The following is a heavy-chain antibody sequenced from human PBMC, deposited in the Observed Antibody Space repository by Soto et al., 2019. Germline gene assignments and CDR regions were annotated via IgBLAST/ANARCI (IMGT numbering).Heavy chain of an antibody. D-gene: IGHD6-6*01. CDR3: ARAPYSSSSFFFDY. CDR1: GYSFTSYF. Sequence: ASVKVSCKASGYSFTSYFMHWVRQAPGQGLEWMGIIHPRGGSTNYTQRFQDRVTMAWDTSTSTVYMELSSLRSDDTAVYYCARAPYSSSSFFFDYWGQGTPVTVSS. J-gene: IGHJ4*02. V-gene: IGHV1-46*01. CDR2: IHPRGGST.